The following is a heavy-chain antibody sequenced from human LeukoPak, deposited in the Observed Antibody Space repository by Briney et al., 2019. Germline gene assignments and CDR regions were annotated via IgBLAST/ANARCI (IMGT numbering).Heavy chain of an antibody. CDR3: ARNGYRKAIDC. Sequence: GGALKISCKGSGYSCTSYWIGWVGQLPGKGVEGRGIIYPGDSDTRYSPSFQGQVTISADKSISTAYLQWSSLKASDTAMYYCARNGYRKAIDCWGQGTLVTVSS. CDR1: GYSCTSYW. V-gene: IGHV5-51*01. D-gene: IGHD5-24*01. J-gene: IGHJ4*02. CDR2: IYPGDSDT.